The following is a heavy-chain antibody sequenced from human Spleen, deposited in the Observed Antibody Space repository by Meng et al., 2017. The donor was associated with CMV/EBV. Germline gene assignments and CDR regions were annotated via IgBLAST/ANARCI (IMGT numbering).Heavy chain of an antibody. CDR2: IRSKAYGGTT. CDR3: TRVVGATLLVDY. CDR1: GFTFGDYA. J-gene: IGHJ4*02. D-gene: IGHD1-26*01. Sequence: GGSLRLSCTASGFTFGDYAMSWVRQAPGKGLEWVGFIRSKAYGGTTEYAASVKGRFTISRDDSKSIAYLQMNSLKTEDTAVYYCTRVVGATLLVDYWGQGTLVTVSS. V-gene: IGHV3-49*04.